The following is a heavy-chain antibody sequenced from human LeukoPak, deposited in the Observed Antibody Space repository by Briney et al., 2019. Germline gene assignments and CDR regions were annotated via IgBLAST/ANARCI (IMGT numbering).Heavy chain of an antibody. CDR2: IIPILGIA. J-gene: IGHJ6*02. CDR3: AREERLVLSRVYGMDV. V-gene: IGHV1-69*04. D-gene: IGHD6-13*01. Sequence: ASVKVSCKASGGTFSSYAISWVRQAPGQGLEWMGRIIPILGIANYAQKFQGRVTITADKSTSTAYMELSSLRSEDTAVYYCAREERLVLSRVYGMDVWGQGTTVTVSS. CDR1: GGTFSSYA.